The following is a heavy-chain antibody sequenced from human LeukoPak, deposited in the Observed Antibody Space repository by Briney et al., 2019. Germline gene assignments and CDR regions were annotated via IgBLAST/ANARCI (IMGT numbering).Heavy chain of an antibody. CDR1: GFTFTSSA. V-gene: IGHV1-58*02. D-gene: IGHD5-12*01. CDR3: AAGTPNIVAHDAFDI. CDR2: IVVGSGNT. Sequence: SVKVSCKASGFTFTSSAMQWVRQARGQRLEWIGWIVVGSGNTNYAQKFQERVTITRDMSTSTAYMELSSLRSEDTAVYYCAAGTPNIVAHDAFDIWGQGTMVTVSS. J-gene: IGHJ3*02.